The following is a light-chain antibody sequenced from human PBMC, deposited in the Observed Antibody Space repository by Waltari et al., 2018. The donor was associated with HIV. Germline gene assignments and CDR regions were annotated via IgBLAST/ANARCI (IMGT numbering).Light chain of an antibody. V-gene: IGKV3-11*01. CDR2: DAS. CDR1: QSGSFH. CDR3: QQYYLVPYT. J-gene: IGKJ2*01. Sequence: ELVLTQSPATLSLSPGERATLSCRASQSGSFHLAWYQQKPGQPPRLLIYDASNRATGIPALFSGSGSGTDFTLTISSLEPEDFAVYYCQQYYLVPYTFGQGTKLEIK.